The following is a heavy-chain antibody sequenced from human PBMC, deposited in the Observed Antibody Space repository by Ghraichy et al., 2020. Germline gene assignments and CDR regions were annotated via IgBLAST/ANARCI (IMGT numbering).Heavy chain of an antibody. Sequence: GGSLRLSCAASGFTFSSYSLNWVRQAPGKGLEWVSSINSGISYRYYADSVKGRFTISRDNAENSLYLQMNSLRAEDTAVYYCARDVSGGYYHAHDVWGQGTTVTVSS. CDR2: INSGISYR. CDR3: ARDVSGGYYHAHDV. CDR1: GFTFSSYS. D-gene: IGHD2/OR15-2a*01. J-gene: IGHJ6*02. V-gene: IGHV3-21*01.